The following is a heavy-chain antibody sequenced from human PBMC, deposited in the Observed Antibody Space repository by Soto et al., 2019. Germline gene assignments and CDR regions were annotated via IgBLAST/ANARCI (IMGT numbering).Heavy chain of an antibody. J-gene: IGHJ4*02. Sequence: SVKVSCKASGGTFSSYAISWVRQAPGQGLEWMGGIIPIFGTANYAQKFQGRVTITADKSTSTAYMELSSLRSEDTAVYYCAMSVVVVVPAAIPIFDYWGRGILVTVSS. D-gene: IGHD2-2*01. V-gene: IGHV1-69*06. CDR1: GGTFSSYA. CDR2: IIPIFGTA. CDR3: AMSVVVVVPAAIPIFDY.